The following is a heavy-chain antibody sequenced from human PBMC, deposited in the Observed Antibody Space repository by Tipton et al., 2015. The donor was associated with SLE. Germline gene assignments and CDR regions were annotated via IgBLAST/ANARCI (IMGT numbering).Heavy chain of an antibody. D-gene: IGHD2-2*01. CDR3: ASSTSCYTYWYFDL. J-gene: IGHJ2*01. Sequence: LRLSCTVSGGSISSYYWSWIRQPPGKGLEWIGYIYYSGSTNYNPSLKSRVTISVDTSKNQFSLKLSSVTAADTAVYYCASSTSCYTYWYFDLWGRGTLVTVSA. V-gene: IGHV4-59*01. CDR1: GGSISSYY. CDR2: IYYSGST.